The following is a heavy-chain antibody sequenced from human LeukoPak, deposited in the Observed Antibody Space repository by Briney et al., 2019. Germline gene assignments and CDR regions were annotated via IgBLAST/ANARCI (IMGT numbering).Heavy chain of an antibody. Sequence: GGSLRLSCAASGFTLRGYGMHWVRQAPGKGLEWVAFIRYDGSDKSYADSVKGRFTISRDNAKNSLYLQMNSLRAEDTALYYCARCYSSSWYPNWFDPWGQGTLVTVSS. J-gene: IGHJ5*02. CDR3: ARCYSSSWYPNWFDP. CDR1: GFTLRGYG. D-gene: IGHD6-13*01. CDR2: IRYDGSDK. V-gene: IGHV3-30*02.